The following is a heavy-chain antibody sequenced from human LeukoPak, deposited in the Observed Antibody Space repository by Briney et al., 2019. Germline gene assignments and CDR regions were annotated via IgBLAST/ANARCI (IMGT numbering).Heavy chain of an antibody. V-gene: IGHV3-7*05. CDR2: INLDGTDK. J-gene: IGHJ4*02. CDR1: AFTFSSSW. Sequence: GGSLRLSCAASAFTFSSSWMSWVRQAPGKGLEWVAYINLDGTDKRYVDSVKGRFTISRDNAKNSLYLQMNSLRAEDTAVYYCARNYGGNSGHWGQGTQVTVSS. D-gene: IGHD4-23*01. CDR3: ARNYGGNSGH.